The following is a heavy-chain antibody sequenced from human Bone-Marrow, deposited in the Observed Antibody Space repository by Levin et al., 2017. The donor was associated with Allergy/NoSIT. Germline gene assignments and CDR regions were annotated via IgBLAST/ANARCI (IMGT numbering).Heavy chain of an antibody. Sequence: SQTFSLTCSVSGASVNSGSYHWSWIRQPPGKGLEWIGNIDYSGSTNYNPSLKSRVTISADTSKNQLSLELRSVTAADTAVYYCAREFDYYYYMDVWGKGTALTVS. CDR2: IDYSGST. CDR1: GASVNSGSYH. V-gene: IGHV4-61*01. J-gene: IGHJ6*03. CDR3: AREFDYYYYMDV.